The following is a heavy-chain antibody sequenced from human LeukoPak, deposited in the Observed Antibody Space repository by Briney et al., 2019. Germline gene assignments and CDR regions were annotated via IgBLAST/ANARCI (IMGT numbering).Heavy chain of an antibody. CDR2: ISSSGSTI. CDR1: GFTFSDYY. CDR3: ARAPVVVVAATMSNYFDY. V-gene: IGHV3-11*04. Sequence: GGSLRLSCAASGFTFSDYYMSWIRQAPGKGLEWVSYISSSGSTIYYADSVKGRFTISRDNAKNSLYLQMNSLRAEDTAVYYCARAPVVVVAATMSNYFDYWGQGTLVTVSS. J-gene: IGHJ4*02. D-gene: IGHD2-15*01.